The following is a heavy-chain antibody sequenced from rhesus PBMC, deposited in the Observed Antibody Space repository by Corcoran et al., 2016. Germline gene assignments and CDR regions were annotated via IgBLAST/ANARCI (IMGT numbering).Heavy chain of an antibody. V-gene: IGHV4-80*01. CDR3: ARDLASSGSDY. Sequence: QVQLQESGPGLVKPSETLSLTCAVSGASISSSWCSWIRHPPGKGLELIGEINGNSGSTYYNPSLKSRVTISKDASKNQFSLKLSSVTAADTAVYYCARDLASSGSDYWGQGVLVTVSS. CDR1: GASISSSW. D-gene: IGHD6-31*01. CDR2: INGNSGST. J-gene: IGHJ4*01.